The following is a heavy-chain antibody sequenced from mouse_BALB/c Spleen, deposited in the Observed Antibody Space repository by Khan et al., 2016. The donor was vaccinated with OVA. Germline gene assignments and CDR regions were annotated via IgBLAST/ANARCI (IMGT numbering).Heavy chain of an antibody. Sequence: VQLQESGPGLVAPSQSLSITCTVSGFSLTDYGVSWIRQPPGKGLEWLGIIWGGGTTYYNSALKSRLSISKDNSKSQVFLKMNSLQTDDSAMYXWAKPFYAHYYAMDYWGQGTSVTVSS. CDR3: AKPFYAHYYAMDY. V-gene: IGHV2-6-5*01. J-gene: IGHJ4*01. D-gene: IGHD2-10*01. CDR2: IWGGGTT. CDR1: GFSLTDYG.